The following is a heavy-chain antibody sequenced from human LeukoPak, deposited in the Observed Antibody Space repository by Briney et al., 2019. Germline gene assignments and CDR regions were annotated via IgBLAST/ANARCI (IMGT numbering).Heavy chain of an antibody. CDR3: TTDLGYSSSDFDY. Sequence: GGSLRLSCAASGFTFSNAYMNWVRQAPGKGLEWVGRIKPKTDGETTEYAAPVKDRFSISRDDSKNTLYLQMNSLKTEDTAIYYCTTDLGYSSSDFDYWGQGTLVTVSS. CDR1: GFTFSNAY. CDR2: IKPKTDGETT. D-gene: IGHD6-13*01. V-gene: IGHV3-15*07. J-gene: IGHJ4*02.